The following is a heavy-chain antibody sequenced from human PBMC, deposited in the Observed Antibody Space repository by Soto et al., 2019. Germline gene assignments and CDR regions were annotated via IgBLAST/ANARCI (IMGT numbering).Heavy chain of an antibody. Sequence: AGGLLRLSSAVAEVPISNAWISRVRQAQGKGKEWVGRIKSKTDGGTTDYAEPAKSRLRISRDDSENTLYVQMDSLNTEDTAGYFCTTVFRIYDVLTGYDISSGIDHWGQGSLVTVSS. CDR2: IKSKTDGGTT. CDR3: TTVFRIYDVLTGYDISSGIDH. V-gene: IGHV3-15*01. J-gene: IGHJ4*02. D-gene: IGHD3-9*01. CDR1: EVPISNAW.